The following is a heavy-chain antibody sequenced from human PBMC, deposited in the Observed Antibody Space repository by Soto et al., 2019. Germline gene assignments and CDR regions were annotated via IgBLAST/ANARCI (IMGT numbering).Heavy chain of an antibody. CDR3: ERKDYGASHDY. CDR2: IWYDGSNK. Sequence: GGSLRLSCAASGFTFSNYGMHWVRQAPGKGLEWVAVIWYDGSNKYYADSVKGRFTISRDNSKNTLYLQMNSLRAEDTAVYYCERKDYGASHDYWAQGTLVTVSS. V-gene: IGHV3-33*01. J-gene: IGHJ4*02. CDR1: GFTFSNYG. D-gene: IGHD4-17*01.